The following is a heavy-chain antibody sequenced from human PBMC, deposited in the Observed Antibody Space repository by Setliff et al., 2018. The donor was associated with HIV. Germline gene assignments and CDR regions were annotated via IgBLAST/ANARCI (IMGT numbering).Heavy chain of an antibody. CDR3: AKDLHYYDTSYYRFYWYFEH. CDR2: IYSSGST. V-gene: IGHV4-61*02. D-gene: IGHD3-10*01. Sequence: WIGRIYSSGSTNYNPSLESRVTISVDTSKNQFSLKLNSVTAADTAVYYCAKDLHYYDTSYYRFYWYFEHWGRGTLVTVSS. J-gene: IGHJ2*01.